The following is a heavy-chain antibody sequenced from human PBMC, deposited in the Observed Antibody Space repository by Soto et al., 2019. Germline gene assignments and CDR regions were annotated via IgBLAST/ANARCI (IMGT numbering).Heavy chain of an antibody. CDR1: GFTFSGHY. D-gene: IGHD4-4*01. Sequence: VQLVESGGGLVHPGGSLRLSCVASGFTFSGHYMDWVRQAPGKGLEWVGRTRNKANRYTTEYAASVKGRFTVSRDDSRNSLYLQMNTLQTEDTAVYYCARVGPSNYDSFDFWGQGTLVTVSS. CDR3: ARVGPSNYDSFDF. V-gene: IGHV3-72*01. CDR2: TRNKANRYTT. J-gene: IGHJ4*02.